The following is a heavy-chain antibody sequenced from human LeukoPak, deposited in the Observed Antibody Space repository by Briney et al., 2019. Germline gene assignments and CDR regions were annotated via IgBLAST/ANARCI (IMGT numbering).Heavy chain of an antibody. D-gene: IGHD6-13*01. V-gene: IGHV3-53*01. CDR2: IYSGGST. J-gene: IGHJ6*03. CDR1: GFTVSSNY. CDR3: ARGGSSSWPYYYYYYMDV. Sequence: GGSLRLSCAASGFTVSSNYMSWVRQAPGKGLEWVSVIYSGGSTYYADSVKGRFTISRDNSKNTLYPQMNSLRAEDTAVYYCARGGSSSWPYYYYYYMDVWGKGTTVTVSS.